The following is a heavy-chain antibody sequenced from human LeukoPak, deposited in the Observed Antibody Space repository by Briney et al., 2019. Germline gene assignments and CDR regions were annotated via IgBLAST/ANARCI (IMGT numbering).Heavy chain of an antibody. V-gene: IGHV3-15*01. Sequence: GGSLRLSCEGSGFTFSDAWMNWVRQAPGKGLEWVGRMKSRGSEGTTDYAAHEKGRFTISREDSINTLFLQMSSLQAEDTAVNYCAGDWTYYFDMAVWGQGTTVTVSS. J-gene: IGHJ6*02. CDR2: MKSRGSEGTT. D-gene: IGHD3-10*01. CDR3: AGDWTYYFDMAV. CDR1: GFTFSDAW.